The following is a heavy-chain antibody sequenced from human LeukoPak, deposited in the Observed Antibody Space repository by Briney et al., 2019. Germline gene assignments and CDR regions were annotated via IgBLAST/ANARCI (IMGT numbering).Heavy chain of an antibody. J-gene: IGHJ3*02. Sequence: AGGSLRLSCAASGFTFSSYEMNWVRQAPGKGLEWVSYISSSGSTIYYADSVKGRFTISRDNAKNSLCLQMNSLRAEDTAVYYCARARIVVVTVNAFDIWGQGTMVTVSS. D-gene: IGHD2-21*02. CDR3: ARARIVVVTVNAFDI. CDR1: GFTFSSYE. V-gene: IGHV3-48*03. CDR2: ISSSGSTI.